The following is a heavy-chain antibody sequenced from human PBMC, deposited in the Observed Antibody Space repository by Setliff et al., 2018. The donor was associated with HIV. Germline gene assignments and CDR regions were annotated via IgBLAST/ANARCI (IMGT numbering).Heavy chain of an antibody. Sequence: ETLSLTCTVSGGYISSGTYYWGWIRQPPGKGLEYIGTMYYSGSTYYNPSLRSRVTISVETSKNHISLRLSSVTAADTAVYYCARHVTVVAYFETLAGSFNYWGQGTLVTVSS. D-gene: IGHD2-21*01. CDR3: ARHVTVVAYFETLAGSFNY. V-gene: IGHV4-39*01. J-gene: IGHJ4*02. CDR1: GGYISSGTYY. CDR2: MYYSGST.